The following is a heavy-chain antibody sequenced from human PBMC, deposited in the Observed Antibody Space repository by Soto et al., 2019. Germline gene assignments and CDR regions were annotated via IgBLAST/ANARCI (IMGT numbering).Heavy chain of an antibody. CDR2: IIPILSIA. V-gene: IGHV1-69*08. D-gene: IGHD6-13*01. J-gene: IGHJ5*02. CDR1: GGTFSSYT. CDR3: AREVPAAGSNWFDP. Sequence: QVQLVQSGAEVKKPGSSVKVSCKASGGTFSSYTITWVRQAPGQGLEWMGRIIPILSIANYAQKFQGRVTITADKSTSTAYMELSSLRSEDTDVYYCAREVPAAGSNWFDPWGQGTLVTVSS.